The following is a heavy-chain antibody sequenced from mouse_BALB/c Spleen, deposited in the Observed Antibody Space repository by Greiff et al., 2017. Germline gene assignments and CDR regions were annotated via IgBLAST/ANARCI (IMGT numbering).Heavy chain of an antibody. J-gene: IGHJ4*01. CDR3: ARVARADYYAMDY. V-gene: IGHV3-6*02. D-gene: IGHD3-1*01. CDR1: GYSITSGYY. CDR2: ISYDGSN. Sequence: DVQLVESGPGLVKPSQSLSLTCSVTGYSITSGYYWNWIRQFPGNKLEWMGYISYDGSNNYNPSLKNRISITRDTSKNQFFLKLNSVTTEDTATYYCARVARADYYAMDYWGQGTSVTVSS.